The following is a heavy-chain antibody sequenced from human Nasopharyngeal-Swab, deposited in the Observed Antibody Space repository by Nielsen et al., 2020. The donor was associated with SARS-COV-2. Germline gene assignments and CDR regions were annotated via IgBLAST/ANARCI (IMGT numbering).Heavy chain of an antibody. CDR3: ARDFLGRGYSYGYEDYYYYGMDV. D-gene: IGHD5-18*01. CDR1: GGSISSGGYY. V-gene: IGHV4-31*03. CDR2: IYYSGST. J-gene: IGHJ6*02. Sequence: SETLSLTCTVSGGSISSGGYYWSWIRQHPGKGLEWIGYIYYSGSTYHNPSLKSRVTVSVDTSKNQFSLKLSSVTAADTAVYYCARDFLGRGYSYGYEDYYYYGMDVWGQGTTVTVSS.